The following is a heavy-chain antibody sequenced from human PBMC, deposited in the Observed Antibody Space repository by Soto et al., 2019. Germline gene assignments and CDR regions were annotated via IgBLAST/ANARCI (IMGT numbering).Heavy chain of an antibody. J-gene: IGHJ6*02. CDR2: VSGSGATT. V-gene: IGHV3-11*01. Sequence: QVNLVESGGGLVKPGGSLRLSCTGSGFTLSGYYMSWIRQAPGKGLEWVSYVSGSGATTYYADSVKGRFTISRDNAKNSLYLHLNNLRVADTDVYYCARARPDIVQMVGETPGYYGMGVWGPGTTVTVSS. CDR1: GFTLSGYY. CDR3: ARARPDIVQMVGETPGYYGMGV. D-gene: IGHD2-8*01.